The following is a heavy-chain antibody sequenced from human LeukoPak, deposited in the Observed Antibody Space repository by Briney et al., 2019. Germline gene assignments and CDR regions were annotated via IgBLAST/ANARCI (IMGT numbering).Heavy chain of an antibody. CDR3: ITEIYYDILTGYSDDY. V-gene: IGHV3-15*01. J-gene: IGHJ4*02. Sequence: TGGSLRLSCAASGFTFSNARMSWVRQAPGKGLEWVGRIKSKTDGGTTDYAAPVKGRFTISRDDSKNTLYLQMNSLKTEDTAVYYCITEIYYDILTGYSDDYWGQGTLVTVSS. CDR1: GFTFSNAR. CDR2: IKSKTDGGTT. D-gene: IGHD3-9*01.